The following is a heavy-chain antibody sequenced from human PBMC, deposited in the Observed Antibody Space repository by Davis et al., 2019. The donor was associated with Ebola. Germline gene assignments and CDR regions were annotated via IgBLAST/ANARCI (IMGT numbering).Heavy chain of an antibody. V-gene: IGHV3-21*04. CDR3: AKAQECSSTSCYAFDI. CDR1: GFTFSSYS. J-gene: IGHJ3*02. D-gene: IGHD2-2*01. Sequence: GESLKISCAASGFTFSSYSMNWVRQASGKGLEWVSSISSSSSYIYYADSVKGRFTISRDNSKNTLYLQMNSLRAEDTAVYYCAKAQECSSTSCYAFDIWGQGTMVTVSS. CDR2: ISSSSSYI.